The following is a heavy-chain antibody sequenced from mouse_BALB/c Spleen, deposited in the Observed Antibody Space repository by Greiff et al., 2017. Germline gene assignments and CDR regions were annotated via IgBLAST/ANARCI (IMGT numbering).Heavy chain of an antibody. CDR1: GFTFSSYT. V-gene: IGHV5-12-2*01. J-gene: IGHJ4*01. CDR2: ISNGGGST. CDR3: ARLTGTSGYYAMDY. D-gene: IGHD4-1*01. Sequence: DVMLVESGGGLVQPGGSLKLSCAASGFTFSSYTMSWVRQTPEKRLEWVAYISNGGGSTYYPDTVKGRFTISRDNAKNTLYLQMSSLKSEDTAMYYCARLTGTSGYYAMDYWGQGTSVTVSS.